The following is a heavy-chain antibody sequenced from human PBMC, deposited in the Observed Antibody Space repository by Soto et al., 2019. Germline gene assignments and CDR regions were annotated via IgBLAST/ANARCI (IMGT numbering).Heavy chain of an antibody. J-gene: IGHJ5*02. Sequence: ASVKVSCKASGYTFTSYAMHWVRQAPGQRLEWMGWINAGNGNTKYSQKFQGRVTITRDTSASTAYMELSSLRSEDTAVYYCARPARVAVAGIYNWFDPWGQGPMITVSS. D-gene: IGHD6-19*01. V-gene: IGHV1-3*01. CDR1: GYTFTSYA. CDR2: INAGNGNT. CDR3: ARPARVAVAGIYNWFDP.